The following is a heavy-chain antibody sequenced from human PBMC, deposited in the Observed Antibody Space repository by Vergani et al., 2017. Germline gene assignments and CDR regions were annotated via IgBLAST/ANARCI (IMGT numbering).Heavy chain of an antibody. CDR3: ARHSXVEWLVKLGWIVP. CDR2: IYYSGST. CDR1: GASIRSSNYY. Sequence: QLQLQESGPGLVKPSATLALTCSVSGASIRSSNYYWGWIRQPPGKGLEWIASIYYSGSTYYNPSLKSRVTISVDTSKNQFSLKLSSVTAADTAVYFCARHSXVEWLVKLGWIVPWGQGILVTVSS. D-gene: IGHD6-19*01. V-gene: IGHV4-39*01. J-gene: IGHJ5*02.